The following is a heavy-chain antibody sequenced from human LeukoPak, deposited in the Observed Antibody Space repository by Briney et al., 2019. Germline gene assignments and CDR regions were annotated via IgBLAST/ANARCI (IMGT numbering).Heavy chain of an antibody. Sequence: PGGSLRLSCAVSGFTFSSYGMNWVRQAPGKGLVWVSRINGDGISTGYADSVKGRFTVSRDNAKKTLYLQMNSLRAEDTAVYYCARDVGNFDYWGQGTLVTVSS. CDR3: ARDVGNFDY. J-gene: IGHJ4*02. CDR2: INGDGIST. CDR1: GFTFSSYG. V-gene: IGHV3-74*01.